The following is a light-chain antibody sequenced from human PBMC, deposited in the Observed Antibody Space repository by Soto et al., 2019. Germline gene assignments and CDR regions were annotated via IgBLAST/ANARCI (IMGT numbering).Light chain of an antibody. CDR2: DVS. J-gene: IGLJ1*01. V-gene: IGLV2-8*01. Sequence: QSALSQPPSASGSPGQSVTISCTGTSSDVGGYNFVSWYQHHPGKAPKLMIYDVSKRPSGVTDRFSGSKSGNTASLTVSGLLAEDEADYYCSSYAGSNTYVLGAGTKVTVL. CDR3: SSYAGSNTYV. CDR1: SSDVGGYNF.